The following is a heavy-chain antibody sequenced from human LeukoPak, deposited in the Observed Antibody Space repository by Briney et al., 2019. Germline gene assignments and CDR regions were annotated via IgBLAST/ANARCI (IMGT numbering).Heavy chain of an antibody. CDR3: ASFLVPAYYYYYYGMDV. CDR2: IYSGGST. J-gene: IGHJ6*02. D-gene: IGHD6-13*01. CDR1: GFTVSSNY. Sequence: GGSLRLSCAASGFTVSSNYMTWVRQAPGKGLEWVSIIYSGGSTYYADSVKGRFTISRDNSKNTLYLQVNSLRAEDTAIYYCASFLVPAYYYYYYGMDVWGQGTTVTVSS. V-gene: IGHV3-53*01.